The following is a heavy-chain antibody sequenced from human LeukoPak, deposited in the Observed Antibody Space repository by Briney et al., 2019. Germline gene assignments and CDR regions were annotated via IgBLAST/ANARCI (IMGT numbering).Heavy chain of an antibody. CDR3: TTAGDRDYVWGTPGMDV. CDR1: GSTFSTYA. J-gene: IGHJ6*02. D-gene: IGHD3-16*01. CDR2: IKSKTDGGTT. Sequence: PGGSLRLSCAASGSTFSTYAMHWVRQAPGKGLEWVGRIKSKTDGGTTDYAAPVKGRFTISRDDSKNTLYLQMNSLKTEDTAVYYCTTAGDRDYVWGTPGMDVWGQGTTVTVSS. V-gene: IGHV3-15*01.